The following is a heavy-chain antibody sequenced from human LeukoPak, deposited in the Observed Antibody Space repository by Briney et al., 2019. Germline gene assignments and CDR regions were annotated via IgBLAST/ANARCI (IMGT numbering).Heavy chain of an antibody. D-gene: IGHD3-22*01. CDR3: TTDSLYYDSSGYYRYYYYYYYMDV. Sequence: GGSLRLSCAASGFTFSNAWMRWVRQAPGKGLEWVGRIKSKTDGGTTVYAAPVKGRFTISRDDSKNTLYLQMNSLKTEDTAVYYCTTDSLYYDSSGYYRYYYYYYYMDVWGKGTTVTVSS. V-gene: IGHV3-15*01. CDR1: GFTFSNAW. J-gene: IGHJ6*03. CDR2: IKSKTDGGTT.